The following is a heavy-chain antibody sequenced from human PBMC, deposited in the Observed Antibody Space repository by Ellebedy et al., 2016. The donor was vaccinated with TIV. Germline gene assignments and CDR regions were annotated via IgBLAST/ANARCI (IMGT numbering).Heavy chain of an antibody. CDR3: VRVMWPVPGPVDPFDY. Sequence: GESLKISCAASGFTFSSHGMAWVRQAPGKGLEWLSGITVGGDTTYYADSVKGRFTISRDNSKNTLFLQLSSLRAEDTAVFYCVRVMWPVPGPVDPFDYWGQGTPVTVSS. CDR2: ITVGGDTT. CDR1: GFTFSSHG. D-gene: IGHD6-19*01. V-gene: IGHV3-23*01. J-gene: IGHJ4*02.